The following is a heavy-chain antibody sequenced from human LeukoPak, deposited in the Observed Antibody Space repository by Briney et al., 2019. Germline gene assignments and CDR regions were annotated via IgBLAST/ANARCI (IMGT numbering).Heavy chain of an antibody. CDR2: IYYSGST. V-gene: IGHV4-59*08. CDR3: ARHYVFVYGGSSFDY. J-gene: IGHJ4*02. CDR1: GGSISGYY. Sequence: SETLPLTCTVSGGSISGYYWSWIRQSPGKGLEWIGYIYYSGSTNYSPSLKSRITISVDTSKNQFSLKLSSVTAADTAVYYCARHYVFVYGGSSFDYWGQGTLVTVSS. D-gene: IGHD2-8*01.